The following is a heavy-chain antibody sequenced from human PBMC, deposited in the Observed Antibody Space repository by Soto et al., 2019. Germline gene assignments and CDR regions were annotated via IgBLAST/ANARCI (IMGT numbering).Heavy chain of an antibody. J-gene: IGHJ4*02. D-gene: IGHD5-12*01. CDR3: AAGGGLPRYY. V-gene: IGHV4-30-2*01. CDR1: GGSISSGGYS. CDR2: IYHNGGT. Sequence: QLQLQESGSGLVKPSQTLSLTCAVSGGSISSGGYSWSWIRQPPGKGLGWIGYIYHNGGTYYNPSHKSRVTISVDRSKNQFSLKLSSVTAADTAVYYCAAGGGLPRYYWGQGTLVTVSS.